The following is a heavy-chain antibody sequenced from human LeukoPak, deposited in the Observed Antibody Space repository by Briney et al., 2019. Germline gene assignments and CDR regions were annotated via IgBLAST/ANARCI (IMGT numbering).Heavy chain of an antibody. CDR2: INHSGST. Sequence: SETLSLTCAVYGGSFSGYYWSWIRQPPGKGLEWIGEINHSGSTNYNPSLKSRVTISVDTSKNQFSLKLSSVTAADTAVYYCARAEDDYGDYGDAFDIWGQGTMVTVSS. CDR3: ARAEDDYGDYGDAFDI. J-gene: IGHJ3*02. V-gene: IGHV4-34*01. D-gene: IGHD4-17*01. CDR1: GGSFSGYY.